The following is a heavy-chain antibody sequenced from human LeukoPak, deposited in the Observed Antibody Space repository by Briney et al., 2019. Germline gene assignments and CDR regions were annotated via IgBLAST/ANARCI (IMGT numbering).Heavy chain of an antibody. CDR1: GGSISSYY. CDR2: IYTSGST. D-gene: IGHD6-6*01. V-gene: IGHV4-4*07. CDR3: ARLSSLANIAARGRTWLDP. J-gene: IGHJ5*02. Sequence: SETLSLTCTVSGGSISSYYWSWIRQPAGKGLEWIGRIYTSGSTNYNPSLKSRVTMSVDTSKNQFSLKLSSVTAADTAVYYCARLSSLANIAARGRTWLDPWGQGSLVTVSS.